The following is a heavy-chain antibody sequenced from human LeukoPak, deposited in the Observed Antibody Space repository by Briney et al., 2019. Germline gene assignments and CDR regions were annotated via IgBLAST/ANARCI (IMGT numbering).Heavy chain of an antibody. V-gene: IGHV3-33*01. CDR1: GFTFSSYG. J-gene: IGHJ4*02. D-gene: IGHD5/OR15-5a*01. Sequence: GRSLRLSCAASGFTFSSYGMHWVRQAPGKGLEWVAMIWYDGSNTYYADSVKGRFTISRDNSKNTLFLQMDSLRAEDTAVYYCARDRSTTHFDYWGQGTLVIVSS. CDR2: IWYDGSNT. CDR3: ARDRSTTHFDY.